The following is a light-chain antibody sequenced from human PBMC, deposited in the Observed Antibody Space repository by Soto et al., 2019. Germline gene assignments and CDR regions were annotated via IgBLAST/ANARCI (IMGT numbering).Light chain of an antibody. Sequence: DIQMTQSPSSLSASVGDRVTITCRASQSISSYLNWYQQKPGKAPKLLIYAASSLQSGAPSRFSGIGSGTDFTLTIRSLQSEECAIYYCQQSSSTYSFGQGTK. CDR2: AAS. CDR1: QSISSY. CDR3: QQSSSTYS. J-gene: IGKJ2*01. V-gene: IGKV1-39*01.